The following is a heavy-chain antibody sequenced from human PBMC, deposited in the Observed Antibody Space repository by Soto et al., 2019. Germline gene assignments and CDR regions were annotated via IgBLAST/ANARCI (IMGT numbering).Heavy chain of an antibody. J-gene: IGHJ4*02. CDR2: ISYDGSNK. CDR3: AKDLSGSYYSFQFDY. V-gene: IGHV3-30*18. Sequence: GGSLRLSCAASGFTFSSYGMHWVRQAPGKGLEWVAVISYDGSNKYYADSVTGRFTISRDNSKNTLYLQMTSLRAEDTAVYYCAKDLSGSYYSFQFDYWGQGTLVTVSS. CDR1: GFTFSSYG. D-gene: IGHD1-26*01.